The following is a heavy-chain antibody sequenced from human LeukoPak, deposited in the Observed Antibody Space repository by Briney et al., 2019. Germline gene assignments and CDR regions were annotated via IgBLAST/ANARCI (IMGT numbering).Heavy chain of an antibody. D-gene: IGHD2-2*01. J-gene: IGHJ4*02. CDR3: AGSYCSGTSCYLSY. CDR1: GFTFSNYA. V-gene: IGHV3-30-3*01. CDR2: ISYDGSNK. Sequence: GRSLRLSCAASGFTFSNYAMHWVRQAPGKGLEWVAVISYDGSNKYYADSVKGRFTISRDNSKNTLYLQMNSLRAEDTAVYYCAGSYCSGTSCYLSYWGQGTLVTVSS.